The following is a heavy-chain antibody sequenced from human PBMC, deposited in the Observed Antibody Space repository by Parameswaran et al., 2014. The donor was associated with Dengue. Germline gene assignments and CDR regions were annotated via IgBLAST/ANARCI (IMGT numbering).Heavy chain of an antibody. Sequence: VRQAPGKGLEWIGEINHSGSTSYNPSLKSRVTISVDTSKSQFSLKLSSVTAADTVVYYCARGRLLYYWGQGTLVTVSS. CDR3: ARGRLLYY. CDR2: INHSGST. J-gene: IGHJ4*02. V-gene: IGHV4-34*01. D-gene: IGHD2-15*01.